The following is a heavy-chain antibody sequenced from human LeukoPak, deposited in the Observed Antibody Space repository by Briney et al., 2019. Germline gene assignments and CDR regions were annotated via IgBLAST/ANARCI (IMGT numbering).Heavy chain of an antibody. Sequence: SETLSLTCAVYGGSFSGYYWSWIRQPPGKGLEWIGEINHSGSTNYNPSLKSRVTISVDTSKNQFSLKLSSVTAADTAVYYCARDCSSTSCHYYYYMDVWGKGTTATVSS. J-gene: IGHJ6*03. D-gene: IGHD2-2*01. CDR1: GGSFSGYY. CDR2: INHSGST. V-gene: IGHV4-34*01. CDR3: ARDCSSTSCHYYYYMDV.